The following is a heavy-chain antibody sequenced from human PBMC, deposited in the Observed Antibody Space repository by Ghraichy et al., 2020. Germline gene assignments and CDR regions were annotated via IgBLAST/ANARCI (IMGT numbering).Heavy chain of an antibody. V-gene: IGHV3-48*02. J-gene: IGHJ4*02. Sequence: LSLTCAASGFTFSSYSMNWVRQAPGKGLEWVSYISSSSSTIYYADSVKGRFTISRDNAKNSLYLQMNSLRDEDTAVYYCARDFKYSSSWYSSWGQGTLVTVSS. CDR3: ARDFKYSSSWYSS. D-gene: IGHD6-13*01. CDR2: ISSSSSTI. CDR1: GFTFSSYS.